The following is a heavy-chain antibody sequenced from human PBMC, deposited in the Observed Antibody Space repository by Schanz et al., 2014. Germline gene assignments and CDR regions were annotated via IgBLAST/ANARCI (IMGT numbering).Heavy chain of an antibody. CDR3: AKYGGGYSYGFVEY. D-gene: IGHD5-18*01. V-gene: IGHV3-23*04. CDR2: MIGSGSSV. J-gene: IGHJ4*02. Sequence: EVRLVESGGGLVQPGGSLRLSCAASGFTFSIYGMSWVRQAPGKGLEWVSRMIGSGSSVFYADPVKGRFTISRDNAKNSLYLQMKSLRAEDTAVYYCAKYGGGYSYGFVEYWGQGILVTVSS. CDR1: GFTFSIYG.